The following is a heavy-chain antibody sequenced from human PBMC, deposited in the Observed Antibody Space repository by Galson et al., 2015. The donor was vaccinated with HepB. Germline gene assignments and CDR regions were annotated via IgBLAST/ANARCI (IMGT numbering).Heavy chain of an antibody. CDR2: IIPIFGTA. D-gene: IGHD3-22*01. V-gene: IGHV1-69*06. Sequence: SVKVSCKASGGTFSSYAISWVRQAPGQGLEWMGGIIPIFGTANYAQKFQGRVTITADKSTSTAYMELSSLRSEDTAVYYCANKGAYYDSSGFGMDVWGQGTTVTVSS. J-gene: IGHJ6*02. CDR3: ANKGAYYDSSGFGMDV. CDR1: GGTFSSYA.